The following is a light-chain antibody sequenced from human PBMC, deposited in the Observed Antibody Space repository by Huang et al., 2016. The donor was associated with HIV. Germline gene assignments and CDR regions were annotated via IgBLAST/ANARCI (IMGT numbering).Light chain of an antibody. CDR1: QTIGTY. CDR3: QQRRSWPLT. V-gene: IGKV3-11*01. CDR2: GGS. Sequence: EVVLTPSPPTLSLFPGETATLSCRASQTIGTYVAWCQQRPGQGPRRLIYGGSNRAAGVPARISGAGSGTTFTLSISGLESEDFGVYYCQQRRSWPLTFGGGTKVEV. J-gene: IGKJ4*01.